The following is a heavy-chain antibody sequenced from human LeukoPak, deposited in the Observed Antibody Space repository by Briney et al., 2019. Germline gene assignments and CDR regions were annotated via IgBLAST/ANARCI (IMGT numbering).Heavy chain of an antibody. CDR3: ARHFKAAASERAFDF. J-gene: IGHJ4*02. D-gene: IGHD6-13*01. V-gene: IGHV4-59*08. Sequence: SETLSLTCTVSGGSISSYYGSWLRQPTGKGLEWFGYIYCGGSTDYTPSLKSRLTLSIDTSKKQFSLNLRSMTAADTAVYYCARHFKAAASERAFDFWGQGTLVSVSS. CDR2: IYCGGST. CDR1: GGSISSYY.